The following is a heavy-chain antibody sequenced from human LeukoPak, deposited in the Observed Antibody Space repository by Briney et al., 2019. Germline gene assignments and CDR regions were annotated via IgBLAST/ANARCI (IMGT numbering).Heavy chain of an antibody. D-gene: IGHD6-13*01. Sequence: SQTLSLTCSISGDSFSSNSAAWNWVRQSPSRGLEWLGRTYYRSRWYNYYGLSVKSRITINPDTSKNQCSLQLNSVTPEDTAVYYCARVAAAAGRDYYFDYWGQGTLVAVSS. CDR2: TYYRSRWYN. CDR1: GDSFSSNSAA. J-gene: IGHJ4*02. V-gene: IGHV6-1*01. CDR3: ARVAAAAGRDYYFDY.